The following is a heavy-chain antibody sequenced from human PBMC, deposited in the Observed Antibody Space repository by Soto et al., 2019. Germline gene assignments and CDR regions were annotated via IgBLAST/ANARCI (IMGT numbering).Heavy chain of an antibody. CDR3: ARVSRAHYYDSSGYAFDI. CDR1: GYTFTRYG. CDR2: ISAYNGNT. D-gene: IGHD3-22*01. V-gene: IGHV1-18*01. Sequence: GASVKVCCKASGYTFTRYGISWVRQAPGRGLEWMGWISAYNGNTNYAQKLQGRVTMTTDTSTSTAYMELRSLRSDDTAVYYCARVSRAHYYDSSGYAFDIWGQGTMVTVSS. J-gene: IGHJ3*02.